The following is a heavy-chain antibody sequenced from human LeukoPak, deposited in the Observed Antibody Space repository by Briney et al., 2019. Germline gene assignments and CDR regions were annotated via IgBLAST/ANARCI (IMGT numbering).Heavy chain of an antibody. J-gene: IGHJ4*02. CDR3: ARAFPGGDREYFDY. CDR1: GGSISSGGYY. Sequence: PSQTLSLTCTVSGGSISSGGYYWSWIRQHPGKGLEWIGYIYYSGSTYCNPSPKSRVTMSVDTSKNQFSLKLSSVTAADTAVYYCARAFPGGDREYFDYWGQGTLVTVSS. V-gene: IGHV4-31*03. CDR2: IYYSGST. D-gene: IGHD2-21*01.